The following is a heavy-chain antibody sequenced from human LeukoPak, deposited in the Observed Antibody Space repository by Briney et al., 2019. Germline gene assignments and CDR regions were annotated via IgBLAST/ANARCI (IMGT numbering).Heavy chain of an antibody. D-gene: IGHD3-3*01. V-gene: IGHV4-59*01. Sequence: KPSETLSLTCTVSGGSISSYYGSWVRQHPGKGLEWIGYIYYSGSTNYNPSLKSRVTISVDTSKNQFSLKLSSVIGADTAMYYCARKSGRLGFDYWGQGTLVTVSS. CDR2: IYYSGST. CDR3: ARKSGRLGFDY. J-gene: IGHJ4*02. CDR1: GGSISSYY.